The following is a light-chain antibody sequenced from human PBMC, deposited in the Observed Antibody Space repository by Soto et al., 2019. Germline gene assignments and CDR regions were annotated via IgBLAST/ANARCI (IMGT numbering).Light chain of an antibody. CDR2: DAS. J-gene: IGKJ1*01. CDR3: PHYGSSSG. CDR1: QSVSNNY. Sequence: EIVLTQSPATLSLSPGERATLSCGASQSVSNNYLAWYQQKPGLAPRLLIYDASSRVTGIPDRFSGSGSGTDFTLTISRLEPEDFAVYYCPHYGSSSGFGQGTKV. V-gene: IGKV3D-20*01.